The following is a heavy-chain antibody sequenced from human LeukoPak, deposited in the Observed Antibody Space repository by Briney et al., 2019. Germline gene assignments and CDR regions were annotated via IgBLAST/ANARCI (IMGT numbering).Heavy chain of an antibody. CDR3: ARQSYSSGWYYFDY. CDR2: INWNGGST. CDR1: GFTFDDYG. D-gene: IGHD6-19*01. J-gene: IGHJ4*02. V-gene: IGHV3-20*04. Sequence: RSGGSLRLSCAASGFTFDDYGMSWVRQAPGRGLEWVSGINWNGGSTGYADSVKGRFTISRDNAKNSLYLQMNSLRAEDTALYYCARQSYSSGWYYFDYWGQGTLVTVSS.